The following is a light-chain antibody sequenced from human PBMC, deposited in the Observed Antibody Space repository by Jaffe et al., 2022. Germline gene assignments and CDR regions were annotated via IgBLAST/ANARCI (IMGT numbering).Light chain of an antibody. CDR1: SSNIGSNY. J-gene: IGLJ2*01. Sequence: QSVLTQPPSPSGTPGQRVSISCSGSSSNIGSNYVYWYQQLPGTAPKLLIYRNNQRPSGVPDRFSGSKSGTSASLAISGLRSEDEADYYCAAWDDSLSGVVFGGGTKLTVL. V-gene: IGLV1-47*01. CDR3: AAWDDSLSGVV. CDR2: RNN.